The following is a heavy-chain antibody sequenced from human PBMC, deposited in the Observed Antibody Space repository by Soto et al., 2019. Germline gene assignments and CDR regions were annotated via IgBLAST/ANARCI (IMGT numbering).Heavy chain of an antibody. V-gene: IGHV3-7*04. CDR2: IQEDGSDE. D-gene: IGHD2-21*01. CDR3: SRAAGWLIEN. J-gene: IGHJ4*02. Sequence: EVQLVESGGGLVQPGGSLRLSCATSGFTFSPYWMLWVRQAPGKGLEWVATIQEDGSDELYVDSVKGRFTISRDNAKNSLYLRTNSARVEAMDVYFCSRAAGWLIENWGQGTLVTVSS. CDR1: GFTFSPYW.